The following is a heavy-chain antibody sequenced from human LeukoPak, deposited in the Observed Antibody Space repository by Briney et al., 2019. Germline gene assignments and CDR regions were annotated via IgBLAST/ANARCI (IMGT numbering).Heavy chain of an antibody. D-gene: IGHD3-3*01. CDR2: VIGRGVST. V-gene: IGHV3-23*01. Sequence: GGSLRLSCAASGFTFTNYAMSWVRQSPGKGLEWVSTVIGRGVSTFYADSVRGRFTISRDNSKNTLYRQMNSLRAEDTAVYYCAKGGYDFIEVGYFDYWGQGTLVTVSS. CDR1: GFTFTNYA. J-gene: IGHJ4*02. CDR3: AKGGYDFIEVGYFDY.